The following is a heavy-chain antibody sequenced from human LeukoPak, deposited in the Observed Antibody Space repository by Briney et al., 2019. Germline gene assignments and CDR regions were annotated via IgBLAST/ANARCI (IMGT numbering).Heavy chain of an antibody. V-gene: IGHV4-34*01. D-gene: IGHD2-2*01. J-gene: IGHJ4*02. CDR2: INHSGST. CDR3: ARQGTITYAYFDY. Sequence: PSETLSLTCTVSSGSISSYYWSWIRQPPGKGLEWIGEINHSGSTNYNPSLKSRVTISVDTSKNQFSLKLSSVTAADTAVYYCARQGTITYAYFDYWSQGTLVTVSS. CDR1: SGSISSYY.